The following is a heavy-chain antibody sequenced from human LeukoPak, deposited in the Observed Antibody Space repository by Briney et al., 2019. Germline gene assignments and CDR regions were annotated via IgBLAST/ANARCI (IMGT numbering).Heavy chain of an antibody. CDR2: IYYSGST. V-gene: IGHV4-59*12. CDR3: ARAGEIAVAYYFDY. Sequence: PSETLSLTCTVSGGSISSYYWSWIRQPPGKGLEWIGYIYYSGSTNYNPSLKSRVTISVDTSKNQFSLKLSSVTAADTAVYYCARAGEIAVAYYFDYWGQGTLVTVSS. CDR1: GGSISSYY. J-gene: IGHJ4*02. D-gene: IGHD6-19*01.